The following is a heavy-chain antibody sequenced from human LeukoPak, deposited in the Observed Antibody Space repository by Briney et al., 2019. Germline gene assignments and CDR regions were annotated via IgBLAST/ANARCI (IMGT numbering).Heavy chain of an antibody. CDR2: ISSSSSAI. Sequence: GGSLRLSCAASEFTFSTYSMNWVRQAPGKGLEWVSYISSSSSAIYYADSVKGRFTISRDNAKNSLYLQLNSLRAEDTAVYYCARGGRGEYGSGSYYNYGMDVWGQGTTVTVSS. V-gene: IGHV3-48*01. CDR3: ARGGRGEYGSGSYYNYGMDV. CDR1: EFTFSTYS. J-gene: IGHJ6*02. D-gene: IGHD3-10*01.